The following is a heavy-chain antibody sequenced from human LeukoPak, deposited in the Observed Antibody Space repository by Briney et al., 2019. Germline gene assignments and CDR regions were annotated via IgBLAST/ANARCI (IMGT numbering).Heavy chain of an antibody. CDR2: INHSGST. D-gene: IGHD3-16*01. J-gene: IGHJ4*02. Sequence: GSLRLSCAASGFTFSSYAMSWIRQPPGKGLEWIGEINHSGSTNYNPSLKSRVTISVDTSKNQFSLKLSSVTAADTAVYYCARRGTRGSGFDYWGQGTLVTVSS. CDR3: ARRGTRGSGFDY. CDR1: GFTFSSYA. V-gene: IGHV4-34*01.